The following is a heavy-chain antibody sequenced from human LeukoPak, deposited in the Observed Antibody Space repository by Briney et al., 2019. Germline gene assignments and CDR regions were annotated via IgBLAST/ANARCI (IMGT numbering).Heavy chain of an antibody. J-gene: IGHJ4*02. CDR2: ISSSSYI. CDR3: ARDRGSYTIGYFDY. Sequence: GGSLRLSCAASGFTFSSYSMNWVRQAPGKGLEWVSSISSSSYIYYADSVKGRFTISRDNAKNSLYLQMNSLRAEDTAVYYCARDRGSYTIGYFDYWGQGTLVTVSS. D-gene: IGHD1-1*01. V-gene: IGHV3-21*01. CDR1: GFTFSSYS.